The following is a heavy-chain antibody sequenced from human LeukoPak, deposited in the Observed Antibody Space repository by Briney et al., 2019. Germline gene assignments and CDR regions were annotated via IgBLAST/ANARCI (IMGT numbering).Heavy chain of an antibody. V-gene: IGHV3-7*01. CDR2: IKQDGREN. CDR1: GFTFSNYW. Sequence: GGSLRLSCAASGFTFSNYWMSWVRQAPGKGLEWLANIKQDGRENYYVDSVKGRFTISRDNAKNSLYLQMNSLRAEDTAVYYCAELGITMIGGVWGKGTTVTISS. D-gene: IGHD3-10*02. J-gene: IGHJ6*04. CDR3: AELGITMIGGV.